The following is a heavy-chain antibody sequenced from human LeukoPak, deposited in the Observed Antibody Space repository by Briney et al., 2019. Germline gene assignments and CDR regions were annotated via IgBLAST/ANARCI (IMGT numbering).Heavy chain of an antibody. CDR2: IEWDDDK. CDR1: GFSLSTRGMC. D-gene: IGHD3-16*02. V-gene: IGHV2-70*01. CDR3: ARIRGYDYVWGSYRSYYLDY. Sequence: SGPALVKPTQTLTLTCTFSGFSLSTRGMCVSWIRQPPGKALEWLAHIEWDDDKYYSTSLKTRLTISKDTSKNQVVLIMTNMDPVDTATYYCARIRGYDYVWGSYRSYYLDYWGQGTLVTVSS. J-gene: IGHJ4*02.